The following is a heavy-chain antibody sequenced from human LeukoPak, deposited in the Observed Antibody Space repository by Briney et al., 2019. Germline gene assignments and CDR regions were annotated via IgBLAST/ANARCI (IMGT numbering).Heavy chain of an antibody. J-gene: IGHJ6*02. CDR1: GFTFSSYW. CDR3: AREIAYGDYVGMDV. V-gene: IGHV3-74*01. CDR2: INSDGSST. D-gene: IGHD4-17*01. Sequence: GGSLRLSCAASGFTFSSYWMHWVRQAPGKGLVWVSRINSDGSSTSYADSVKGRFTISRDNAKNALYLQMNSLRAEDTAMYYCAREIAYGDYVGMDVWGQGTTVTVSS.